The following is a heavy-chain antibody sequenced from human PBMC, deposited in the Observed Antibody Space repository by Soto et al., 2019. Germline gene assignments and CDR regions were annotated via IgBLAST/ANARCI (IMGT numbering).Heavy chain of an antibody. J-gene: IGHJ4*02. CDR3: ARAGLTWGDY. Sequence: QVQLQESGPGLVKPSGTLSLTCVVSGGSISSTNWWSWVRQPPGKGLEWIGEIYHSGSTNYSPSHKSGVPMSVDKSNNQFSRKLSPVTAADTAVYYCARAGLTWGDYWGKGPLVTASS. CDR1: GGSISSTNW. CDR2: IYHSGST. D-gene: IGHD7-27*01. V-gene: IGHV4-4*02.